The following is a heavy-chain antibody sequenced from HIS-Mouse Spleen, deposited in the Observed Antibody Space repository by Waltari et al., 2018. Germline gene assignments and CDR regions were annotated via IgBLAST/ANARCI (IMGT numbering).Heavy chain of an antibody. V-gene: IGHV3-23*01. CDR1: GFTFSSYA. J-gene: IGHJ4*02. CDR2: ISGSGGST. Sequence: EVQLLESGGGLVQPGGSLRLSCAASGFTFSSYAMSLVRPAPGKGLEWVSAISGSGGSTYYADSVKGRFTISRDNSKNTLYLQMNSLRAEETAVYYCATRAHEDYYDSSGYKGAFDYWGQGTLVTVSS. CDR3: ATRAHEDYYDSSGYKGAFDY. D-gene: IGHD3-22*01.